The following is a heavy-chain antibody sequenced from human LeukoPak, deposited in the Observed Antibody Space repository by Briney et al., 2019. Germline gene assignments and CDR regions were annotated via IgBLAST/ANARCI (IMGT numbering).Heavy chain of an antibody. D-gene: IGHD6-13*01. J-gene: IGHJ5*02. CDR1: GGSMSSYY. V-gene: IGHV4-4*09. CDR2: IYTSGST. Sequence: SETLSLTCTVSGGSMSSYYWRWLRQPPGKGLEGIGYIYTSGSTNYNPSLKSRVTISVDTSKNQFSLKLSSVTAADTAVYYCARLLAYHSSRTFDPWGQGTLVTVSS. CDR3: ARLLAYHSSRTFDP.